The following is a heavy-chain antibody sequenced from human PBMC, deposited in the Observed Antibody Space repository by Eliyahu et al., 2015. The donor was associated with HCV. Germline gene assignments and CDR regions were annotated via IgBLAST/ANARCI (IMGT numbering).Heavy chain of an antibody. CDR3: AKDHIVVVGAY. CDR1: GFTXSSYA. CDR2: ISGSGGST. D-gene: IGHD2-15*01. Sequence: EVQLLESGGGLVQPGGSLRLSXXAXGFTXSSYAMXWVRQAPGKGLEWVXAISGSGGSTYYADSVKGRFTISRDNSKNTLYLQMNSLRAEDTAVYYCAKDHIVVVGAYWGQGTLVTVSS. J-gene: IGHJ4*02. V-gene: IGHV3-23*01.